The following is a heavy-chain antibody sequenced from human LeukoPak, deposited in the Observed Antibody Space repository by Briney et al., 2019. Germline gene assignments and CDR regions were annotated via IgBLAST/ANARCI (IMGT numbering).Heavy chain of an antibody. D-gene: IGHD4-17*01. CDR3: ARGSGSATVTPFDI. CDR2: TYYSGTI. Sequence: PSETLSLTCTVSGGSISSYYWSWIRQPPGKGLEWIGSTYYSGTINYNPSLKSRVTISVDTSKNQLSLKLTFVTAADTAVYYRARGSGSATVTPFDIWGPGALVTVSS. CDR1: GGSISSYY. V-gene: IGHV4-59*01. J-gene: IGHJ3*02.